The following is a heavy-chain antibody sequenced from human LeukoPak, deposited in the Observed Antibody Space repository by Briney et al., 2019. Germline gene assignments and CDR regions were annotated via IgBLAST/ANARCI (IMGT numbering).Heavy chain of an antibody. CDR3: ARLVGRIAAAGSTFDP. CDR2: ISAYNGNT. D-gene: IGHD6-13*01. V-gene: IGHV1-18*01. Sequence: ASVKVSCKASGYTFTSYGISWVRQAPGQGLEWMGWISAYNGNTNYAQKLQGRVTMTTDTSTSTAYMELRSLRSDDTAVYYCARLVGRIAAAGSTFDPWGQGTLVTVSP. J-gene: IGHJ5*02. CDR1: GYTFTSYG.